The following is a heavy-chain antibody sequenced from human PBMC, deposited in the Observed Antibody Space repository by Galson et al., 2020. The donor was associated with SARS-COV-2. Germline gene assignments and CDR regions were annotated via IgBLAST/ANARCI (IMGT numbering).Heavy chain of an antibody. D-gene: IGHD3-16*01. V-gene: IGHV4-59*01. J-gene: IGHJ6*02. CDR3: ARDGFGGAGVGDGLDV. CDR2: IFYRGST. Sequence: SETLSLTCTVSGGSLSDSYWSWIRQPPGRGLEWIGYIFYRGSTNYTPSLKSRVTMSIDMSKNQFSLKLSSVTAADTAVYYCARDGFGGAGVGDGLDVWGQGTTVTVAS. CDR1: GGSLSDSY.